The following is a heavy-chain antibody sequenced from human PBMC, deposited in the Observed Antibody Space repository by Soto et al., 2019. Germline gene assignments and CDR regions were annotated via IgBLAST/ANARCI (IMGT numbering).Heavy chain of an antibody. CDR2: IYHSGST. CDR1: GGSISSGGYS. V-gene: IGHV4-30-2*01. J-gene: IGHJ4*02. CDR3: AAGGGLPRYY. Sequence: QMQLQESGSGLVKPSQTLSLTCAVSGGSISSGGYSWSWIRQPPGKGLEWIGYIYHSGSTYYNPSLKRGVTISVDRSKNQFSLKLSSVTAADTAVYYCAAGGGLPRYYWGQGTLVTVSS. D-gene: IGHD5-12*01.